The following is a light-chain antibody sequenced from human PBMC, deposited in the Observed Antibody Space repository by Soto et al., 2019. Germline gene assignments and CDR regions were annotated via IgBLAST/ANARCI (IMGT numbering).Light chain of an antibody. J-gene: IGKJ1*01. CDR1: QNINIW. CDR2: DAS. CDR3: RQYNSYSWT. Sequence: DIQMTQSPSTLSASVGDRVTITCRASQNINIWLAWYQQKPGKAPKLLIFDASSLESGVQSRFGGSGSGTEFTLTIRSLQPDDFATYYCRQYNSYSWTFGQGTKVDIK. V-gene: IGKV1-5*01.